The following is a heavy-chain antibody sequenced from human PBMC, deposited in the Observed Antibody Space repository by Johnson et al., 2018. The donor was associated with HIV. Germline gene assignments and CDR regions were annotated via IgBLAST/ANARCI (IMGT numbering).Heavy chain of an antibody. CDR2: INWNGGST. V-gene: IGHV3-20*04. CDR3: ASLGGLGGFDV. D-gene: IGHD1-26*01. Sequence: EVQLVESGGGVVRPGGSLRLSCAASGFTFDDYGMSWVRQAPGKGLEWVSGINWNGGSTGYADSVKGRFTISRDNSKNTLYLQMNSLTPEDTAVYYCASLGGLGGFDVWGQGTMVTVSS. J-gene: IGHJ3*01. CDR1: GFTFDDYG.